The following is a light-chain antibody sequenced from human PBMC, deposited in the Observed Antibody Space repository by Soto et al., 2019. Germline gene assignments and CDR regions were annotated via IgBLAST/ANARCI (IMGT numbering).Light chain of an antibody. CDR3: YSYAGRNIWV. CDR2: GVT. V-gene: IGLV2-8*01. J-gene: IGLJ3*02. CDR1: GSDIGAYNF. Sequence: ALAQPPSASGSPGQSVTISCTGSGSDIGAYNFVSWYQQHPGKAPKLMIFGVTERPSGVPDRFSGSKSGNTASLTVSGLQADDEAVYYCYSYAGRNIWVFGGGTKVTVL.